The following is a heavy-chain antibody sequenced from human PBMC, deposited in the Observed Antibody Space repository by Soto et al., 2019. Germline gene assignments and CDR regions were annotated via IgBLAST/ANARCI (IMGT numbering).Heavy chain of an antibody. CDR1: GGSISSGGYY. CDR2: TYYSGST. J-gene: IGHJ4*02. Sequence: QVQLQESGPGLVKPSQTLSLTCTVSGGSISSGGYYWSWIRQHPGKGLEWMGYTYYSGSTYYNPSLKSRVTISVDTSKNQFSLKLSSVPAADTAVYYCARAPAYYYDSSGYYSVDYWGQGTLVTVSS. D-gene: IGHD3-22*01. V-gene: IGHV4-31*03. CDR3: ARAPAYYYDSSGYYSVDY.